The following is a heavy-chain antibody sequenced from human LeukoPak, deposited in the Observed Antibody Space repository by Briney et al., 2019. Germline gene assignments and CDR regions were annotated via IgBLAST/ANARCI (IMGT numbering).Heavy chain of an antibody. D-gene: IGHD6-13*01. V-gene: IGHV3-11*04. CDR3: ARVWEEYAAAAGAFDI. CDR2: ISSSGSTI. J-gene: IGHJ3*02. CDR1: GFTFSDYY. Sequence: GGSLRLSCAASGFTFSDYYMSWIRQAPGKGLEWVSYISSSGSTIYYADSVKGRFTIFRDNAKNSLYLQMNSLRAEDTAVYYCARVWEEYAAAAGAFDIWGQGTMVTVSS.